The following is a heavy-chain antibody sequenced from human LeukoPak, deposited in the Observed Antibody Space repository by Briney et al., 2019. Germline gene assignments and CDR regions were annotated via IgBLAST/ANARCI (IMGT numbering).Heavy chain of an antibody. D-gene: IGHD1-26*01. V-gene: IGHV3-30*18. CDR1: GFTFSTYG. J-gene: IGHJ4*02. CDR2: ISYDGRNT. CDR3: AKDLAGSGSYSFDY. Sequence: QPGRSLRLSCAASGFTFSTYGMHWVRQAPRKGLEWVAVISYDGRNTYYADSVKGRFTISRDNSKNTLYLQMNSLRAEDTAVYYCAKDLAGSGSYSFDYWGQGTLVTVSS.